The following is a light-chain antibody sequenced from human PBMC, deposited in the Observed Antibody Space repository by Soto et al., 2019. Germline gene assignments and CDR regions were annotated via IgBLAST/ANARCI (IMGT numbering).Light chain of an antibody. Sequence: DIQMTQSPSTLSASVGDRVTITCRASQSLSQWLAWYQQKPGKAPKLLIFKASTLESGIPSRFRGSGSGSDFTLTISGLQPDDFATYYCQQDDGYSDFSFGPGTKVDIK. CDR2: KAS. J-gene: IGKJ3*01. V-gene: IGKV1-5*03. CDR1: QSLSQW. CDR3: QQDDGYSDFS.